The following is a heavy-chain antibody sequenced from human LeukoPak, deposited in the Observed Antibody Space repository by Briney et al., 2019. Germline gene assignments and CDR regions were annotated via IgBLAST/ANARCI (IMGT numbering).Heavy chain of an antibody. Sequence: GGSLRLSCAASGFTVSSNYMSWVRQAPGKGLEWVSVIYSGGSTYYADSVKGRFTISRDNSKNTLYLQMNSLRAEDTAVYYCARVALYSYYYYYGMDVWGQGTTVTVSS. V-gene: IGHV3-53*01. CDR1: GFTVSSNY. CDR3: ARVALYSYYYYYGMDV. D-gene: IGHD2-8*01. CDR2: IYSGGST. J-gene: IGHJ6*02.